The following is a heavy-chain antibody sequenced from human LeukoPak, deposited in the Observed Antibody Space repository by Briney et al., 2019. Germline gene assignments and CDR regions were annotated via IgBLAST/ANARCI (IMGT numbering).Heavy chain of an antibody. Sequence: PSETLSLTCTVSGGSIDSGDYYWGWVRQPPGKGLECIASIHYTGSTYYDPSLKSRVTLSVDTSKNQFSLNLCSVTAADTAIYYCARHPIERSLGGVPDWFDPWGQGTLVTVSS. CDR3: ARHPIERSLGGVPDWFDP. V-gene: IGHV4-39*07. CDR2: IHYTGST. D-gene: IGHD3-3*01. J-gene: IGHJ5*02. CDR1: GGSIDSGDYY.